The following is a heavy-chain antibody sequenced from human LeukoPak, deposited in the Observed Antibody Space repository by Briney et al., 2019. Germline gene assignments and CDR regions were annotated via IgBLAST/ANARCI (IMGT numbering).Heavy chain of an antibody. J-gene: IGHJ4*02. Sequence: PGGSLRLSCAASGSLSSYVMTWFPQAPGRGLEWVSTLSASGGSTYYADPVKGRFTISRDNSKNTLYLQMSSLRAEDTAVYFCAKDLILVLPAAYDYWGQGTLVTVSS. D-gene: IGHD2-2*01. V-gene: IGHV3-23*01. CDR2: LSASGGST. CDR1: GSLSSYV. CDR3: AKDLILVLPAAYDY.